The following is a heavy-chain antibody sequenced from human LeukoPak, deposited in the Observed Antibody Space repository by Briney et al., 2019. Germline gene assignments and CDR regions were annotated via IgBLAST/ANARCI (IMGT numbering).Heavy chain of an antibody. CDR2: IYYSGST. Sequence: PSETLSLTCTVSGGSISSSSYYWGWIRQPPGKGLEWIGSIYYSGSTYYNASLKSRVTMSVDTSKNQFSLKLSSVTAADTAVYYCARTGYSSSIDYWGQGTLVTVSS. D-gene: IGHD6-13*01. CDR3: ARTGYSSSIDY. CDR1: GGSISSSSYY. V-gene: IGHV4-39*01. J-gene: IGHJ4*02.